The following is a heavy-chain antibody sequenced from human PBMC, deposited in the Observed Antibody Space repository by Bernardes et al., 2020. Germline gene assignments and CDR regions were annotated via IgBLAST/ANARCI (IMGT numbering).Heavy chain of an antibody. CDR1: GFTFSTYA. J-gene: IGHJ6*02. CDR3: GRRLPLYGFDV. Sequence: GGSLRLSCAASGFTFSTYAMGWVRQAPGKGLEWLSVIDSDGRGSHSADSAKGRFTISRDNSKNTLFLHMTGLRVEDTAVYFCGRRLPLYGFDVWGQGTTVTVSS. D-gene: IGHD3-10*01. V-gene: IGHV3-23*01. CDR2: IDSDGRGS.